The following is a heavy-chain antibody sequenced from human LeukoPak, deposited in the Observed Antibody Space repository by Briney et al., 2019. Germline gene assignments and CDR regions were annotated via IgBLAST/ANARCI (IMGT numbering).Heavy chain of an antibody. CDR3: ARDNGGSLDY. CDR2: INQDGSTK. V-gene: IGHV3-7*01. CDR1: GYTFSSYW. J-gene: IGHJ4*02. Sequence: GGSLRLSCAASGYTFSSYWMGWVRQALGKGLEWVANINQDGSTKHYVDSVKGRFAVSRDSAKNSVSLQMDSLRAEDTALYYCARDNGGSLDYWGQGTLVTVSS. D-gene: IGHD1-26*01.